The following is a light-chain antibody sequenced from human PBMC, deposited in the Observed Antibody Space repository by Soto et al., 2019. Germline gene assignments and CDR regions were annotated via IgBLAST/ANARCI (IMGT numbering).Light chain of an antibody. CDR2: GAS. CDR1: QSVSSN. V-gene: IGKV3-15*01. CDR3: QQYNNGPPIT. Sequence: MTKSPATLSVPPEERATLSCRASQSVSSNLAWYQQKPGQAPRLLIYGASTRATGIPARFSGSGSGTEFTLTISSLQSEDFAVYYCQQYNNGPPITFGQGTRLEIK. J-gene: IGKJ5*01.